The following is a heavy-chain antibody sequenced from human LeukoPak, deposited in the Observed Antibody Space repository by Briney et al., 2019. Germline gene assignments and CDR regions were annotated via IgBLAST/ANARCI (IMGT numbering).Heavy chain of an antibody. CDR3: ARSKGSSIAPLLDP. D-gene: IGHD6-6*01. J-gene: IGHJ5*02. CDR2: MNPNSGNT. V-gene: IGHV1-8*01. CDR1: GYTFTSYD. Sequence: ASVKVSCKASGYTFTSYDINWVRQATGQGLEWMGWMNPNSGNTGYAQKFQGRVTMTRNTSISTAYMELSSLRSEDTAVYYCARSKGSSIAPLLDPWGQGTLVTVSS.